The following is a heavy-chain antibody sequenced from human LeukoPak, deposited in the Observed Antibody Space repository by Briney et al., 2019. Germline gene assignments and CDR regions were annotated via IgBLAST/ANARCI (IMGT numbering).Heavy chain of an antibody. V-gene: IGHV3-30*18. CDR3: AKDRYSYAFEYSDS. D-gene: IGHD5-18*01. CDR2: ISNDGSKK. J-gene: IGHJ4*02. CDR1: GFTFSSYG. Sequence: PGGSLRLSCAASGFTFSSYGMHWVRQAPGKGLDWVAVISNDGSKKYYADSVKGRFTISRDNSKNTLSLQVSSLRTEDTAVYYCAKDRYSYAFEYSDSWSQGTLVTVSS.